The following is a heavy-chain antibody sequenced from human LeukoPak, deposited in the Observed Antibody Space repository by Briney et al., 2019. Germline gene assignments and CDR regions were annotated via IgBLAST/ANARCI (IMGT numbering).Heavy chain of an antibody. CDR2: IKPDGSAA. J-gene: IGHJ4*02. Sequence: GGSLRLSCTDSGFTFSMYWMSWVRQAPGKGLEWLASIKPDGSAAIYVDSMKGRFTISRDNAKNSLYLQMNGLTVEDTAVYYCATHSDWRFDFWGLGTLVTVSS. CDR3: ATHSDWRFDF. CDR1: GFTFSMYW. D-gene: IGHD6-19*01. V-gene: IGHV3-7*01.